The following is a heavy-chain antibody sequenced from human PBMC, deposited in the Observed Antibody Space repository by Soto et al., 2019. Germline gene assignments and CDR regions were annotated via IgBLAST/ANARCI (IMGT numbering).Heavy chain of an antibody. CDR1: GGSFSGYY. CDR2: INHSGST. D-gene: IGHD3-22*01. Sequence: ETLSLTCAVYGGSFSGYYWSWIRQPPGKGLEWIGEINHSGSTNYNPSLKSRVTISVDTSKNQFSLKLSSVTAADTAVYYCARGRSYYDSSGNGRYYFDYWGQGTLVTVSS. CDR3: ARGRSYYDSSGNGRYYFDY. J-gene: IGHJ4*02. V-gene: IGHV4-34*01.